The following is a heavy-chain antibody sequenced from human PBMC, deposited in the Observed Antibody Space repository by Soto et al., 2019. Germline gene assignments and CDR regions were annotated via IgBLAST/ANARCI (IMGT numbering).Heavy chain of an antibody. CDR3: ARDTSSWYRVDY. J-gene: IGHJ4*02. Sequence: QVQLVQSGTEVKKPGASVKVSCKASGYTFTSYNMHWVRQAPGQGLEWMEIINPGGGSPSYAQKCRGRVSMTRDTSTTTVYMELSSLTSEDTAVYYCARDTSSWYRVDYWGQGTLVTVSS. D-gene: IGHD6-13*01. CDR2: INPGGGSP. V-gene: IGHV1-46*01. CDR1: GYTFTSYN.